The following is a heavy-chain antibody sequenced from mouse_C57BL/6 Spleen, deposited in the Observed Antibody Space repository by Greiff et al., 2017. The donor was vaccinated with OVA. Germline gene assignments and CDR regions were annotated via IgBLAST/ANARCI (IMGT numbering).Heavy chain of an antibody. D-gene: IGHD1-1*01. Sequence: VMLVESGGGSVQPGGSLKLSCAASGFTFSDYYMYWVRQTPEKRLEWVAYISNGGGSTYYPDTVKGRFTISRDNAKNTLYLQMSRLKSEDTAMYYCARPLYGSSSWFAYWGQGTLVTVSA. J-gene: IGHJ3*01. CDR2: ISNGGGST. CDR3: ARPLYGSSSWFAY. CDR1: GFTFSDYY. V-gene: IGHV5-12*01.